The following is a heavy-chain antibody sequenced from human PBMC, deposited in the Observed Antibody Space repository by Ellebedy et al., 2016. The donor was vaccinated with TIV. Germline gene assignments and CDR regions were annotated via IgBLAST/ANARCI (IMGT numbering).Heavy chain of an antibody. J-gene: IGHJ4*02. V-gene: IGHV3-33*01. D-gene: IGHD3-16*01. CDR2: IWHDGNTK. Sequence: GESLKISCAASGFTFSRYGMHWVRQTPGKGLEWVAVIWHDGNTKNYAVSLKGRFTISRDNSKNMLNLQMSSLRAEDSAVYYCARDPAQEDFGAIDYWGQGTLVTVSS. CDR3: ARDPAQEDFGAIDY. CDR1: GFTFSRYG.